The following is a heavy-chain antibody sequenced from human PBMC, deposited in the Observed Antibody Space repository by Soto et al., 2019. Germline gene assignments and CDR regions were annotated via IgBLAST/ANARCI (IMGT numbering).Heavy chain of an antibody. J-gene: IGHJ6*02. V-gene: IGHV3-53*01. CDR1: GFTVSSNY. CDR2: IYSGGST. Sequence: PVGSLRLSCAASGFTVSSNYMSWVRQAPGKGLEWVSVIYSGGSTYYADSVKGRFTISRDNSKNTLYLQMNSLRAEDTAVYYCARVPDANYYGMDVWGQGTTVTVSS. CDR3: ARVPDANYYGMDV. D-gene: IGHD2-2*01.